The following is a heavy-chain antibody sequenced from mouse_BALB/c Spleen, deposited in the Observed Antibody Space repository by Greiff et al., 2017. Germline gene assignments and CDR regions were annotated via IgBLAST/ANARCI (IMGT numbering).Heavy chain of an antibody. D-gene: IGHD2-14*01. V-gene: IGHV1S81*02. CDR3: TRWPYRYDGFAY. CDR1: GYTFTSYY. J-gene: IGHJ3*01. Sequence: QVQLQQPGAELVKPGASVKLSCKASGYTFTSYYMYWVKQRPGQGLEWIGGINPSNGGTNFNEKFKSKATLTVDKSSSTAYMQLSSLTSEDSAVYYCTRWPYRYDGFAYWGQGTLVTVSA. CDR2: INPSNGGT.